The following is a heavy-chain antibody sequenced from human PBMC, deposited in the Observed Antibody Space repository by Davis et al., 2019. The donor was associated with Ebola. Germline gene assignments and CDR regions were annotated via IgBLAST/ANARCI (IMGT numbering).Heavy chain of an antibody. V-gene: IGHV4-34*01. Sequence: MPSETLSLTCAVYGGSSSGYYWSWIRQPPGKGLEWIGEINHSGSTNYNPSLKSRVTISVDTSKNQFSLKLSSVTAADTAVYYCARGRTGGDSFDIWGQGTMVTVSS. D-gene: IGHD1-14*01. CDR3: ARGRTGGDSFDI. J-gene: IGHJ3*02. CDR2: INHSGST. CDR1: GGSSSGYY.